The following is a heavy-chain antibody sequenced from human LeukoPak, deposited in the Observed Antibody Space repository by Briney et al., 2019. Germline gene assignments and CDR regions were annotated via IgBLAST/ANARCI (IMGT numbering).Heavy chain of an antibody. CDR1: GCAFGDFA. Sequence: PGESLRLSCTASGCAFGDFARSWVRQPAGKGLEWVGVIRRSAYGGAAKYVASVKSKFILSRDSSTATAYSQMNSLKTEDPAVYYSSTNGPNDFDHWGQGSRVIVSS. D-gene: IGHD1-1*01. CDR2: IRRSAYGGAA. V-gene: IGHV3-49*04. J-gene: IGHJ5*02. CDR3: STNGPNDFDH.